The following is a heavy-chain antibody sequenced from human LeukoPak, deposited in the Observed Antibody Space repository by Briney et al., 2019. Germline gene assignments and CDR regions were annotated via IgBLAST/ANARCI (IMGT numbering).Heavy chain of an antibody. Sequence: GGSLRLSCAASGFTFSNSWMTWVRQAPGKGREWVANINQDGSEKYYVDSVKGRFTISRDNAKNSLYLQMNSLRAEDTAVYYCARKRIAARAYNWFDPWGQGTLVTVSS. CDR3: ARKRIAARAYNWFDP. V-gene: IGHV3-7*01. D-gene: IGHD6-6*01. CDR2: INQDGSEK. CDR1: GFTFSNSW. J-gene: IGHJ5*02.